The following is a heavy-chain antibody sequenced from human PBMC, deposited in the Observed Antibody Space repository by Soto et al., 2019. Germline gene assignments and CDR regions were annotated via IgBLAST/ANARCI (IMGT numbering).Heavy chain of an antibody. J-gene: IGHJ4*02. CDR3: ARAHRPLYDIFPGSHTLLFDY. V-gene: IGHV4-34*01. D-gene: IGHD3-9*01. Sequence: SETLSLTCAVYGGSFSGYYWSWIRQPPGKGLEWIGEINHSGSTNYNPSLKSRVTISVDTSKNQFSLKLSSVTAADTAVYYCARAHRPLYDIFPGSHTLLFDYWGQGTLVTVSS. CDR2: INHSGST. CDR1: GGSFSGYY.